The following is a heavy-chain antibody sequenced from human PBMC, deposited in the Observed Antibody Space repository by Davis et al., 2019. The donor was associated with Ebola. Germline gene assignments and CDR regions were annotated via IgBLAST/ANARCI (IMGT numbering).Heavy chain of an antibody. CDR3: ARTYDFWSGYWPYYFDY. D-gene: IGHD3-3*01. Sequence: SETLSLTCTVSGGSISSGGYYWSWIRQHPGKGLESIGYIYYTGSTYYNPSLKRRVTISVDTSKNQFSLKLSSVTAADTAVYYCARTYDFWSGYWPYYFDYWGQGTLVTVSS. CDR1: GGSISSGGYY. J-gene: IGHJ4*02. CDR2: IYYTGST. V-gene: IGHV4-61*08.